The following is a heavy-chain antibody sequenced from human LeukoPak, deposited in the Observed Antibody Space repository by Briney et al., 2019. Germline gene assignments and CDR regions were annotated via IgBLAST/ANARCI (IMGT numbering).Heavy chain of an antibody. Sequence: ASETLSLTCAVYGGSFSGYYWSWIRQPPGKGLEWIGEINHSGSTNYNPSLKSRVTISVDTSKNQFSLKLSSVTAADTAVYYCACGYDSPYLDYWGQGTLVTVSS. D-gene: IGHD5-12*01. CDR1: GGSFSGYY. V-gene: IGHV4-34*01. J-gene: IGHJ4*02. CDR3: ACGYDSPYLDY. CDR2: INHSGST.